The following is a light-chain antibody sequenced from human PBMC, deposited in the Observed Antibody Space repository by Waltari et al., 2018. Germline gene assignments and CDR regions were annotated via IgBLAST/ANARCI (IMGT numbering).Light chain of an antibody. Sequence: QSVLTQPPSASETPGQRVTISCSGNASNIGGNLVNWYQQFPGKAPKLLIDRSDCRPSGGPDRFAGSKAVTSASLAISGLQSEDEADYFCASWDDSLNGHWVFGGGTKVTVL. CDR3: ASWDDSLNGHWV. CDR2: RSD. J-gene: IGLJ3*02. V-gene: IGLV1-44*01. CDR1: ASNIGGNL.